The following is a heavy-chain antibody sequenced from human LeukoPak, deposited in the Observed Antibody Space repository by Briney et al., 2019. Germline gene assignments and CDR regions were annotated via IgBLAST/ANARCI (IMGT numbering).Heavy chain of an antibody. CDR2: ISSSSSYI. CDR1: GFTFSSYS. Sequence: GGSLRLSCAASGFTFSSYSMNWVRQAPGKGLEWVSSISSSSSYIYYADSVKGRFTISRDNAKNSLYLQMNSLRAEDTAVYYCARVARGDGYNFDYWGLGTLVTVSS. D-gene: IGHD5-24*01. CDR3: ARVARGDGYNFDY. V-gene: IGHV3-21*01. J-gene: IGHJ4*02.